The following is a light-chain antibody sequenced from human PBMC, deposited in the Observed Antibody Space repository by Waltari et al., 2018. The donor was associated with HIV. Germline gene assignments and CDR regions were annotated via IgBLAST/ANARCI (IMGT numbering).Light chain of an antibody. CDR1: SSDIGGYNY. CDR3: SSYAGSNSWV. Sequence: LTQPASASGSPGQAVTISCTGTSSDIGGYNYVSWYQQYPGKAPKVMIHEVNKRPSGVPDRFSGSKSGNTASLTVSGLQAEDEAYYYCSSYAGSNSWVFGGGTKLTVL. CDR2: EVN. J-gene: IGLJ3*02. V-gene: IGLV2-8*01.